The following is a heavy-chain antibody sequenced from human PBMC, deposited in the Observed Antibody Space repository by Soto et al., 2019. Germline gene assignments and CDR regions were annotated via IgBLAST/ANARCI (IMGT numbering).Heavy chain of an antibody. Sequence: PGESLKISCKGSGYSFTSYWISWVRQMPGKGLEWMGRIDPSDSYTNYSPSFQGHVTISADKSISTAYLQWSSLKASDTAMYYCARYGNKGNSRYDYYGMDVWGQGTTVTVSS. D-gene: IGHD4-17*01. V-gene: IGHV5-10-1*01. CDR2: IDPSDSYT. CDR1: GYSFTSYW. CDR3: ARYGNKGNSRYDYYGMDV. J-gene: IGHJ6*02.